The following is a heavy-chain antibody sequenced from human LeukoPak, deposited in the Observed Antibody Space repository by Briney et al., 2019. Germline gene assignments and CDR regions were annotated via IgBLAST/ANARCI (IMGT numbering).Heavy chain of an antibody. D-gene: IGHD3-22*01. CDR3: ARDPYYDSSGSTFDDAFDI. V-gene: IGHV1-69*05. J-gene: IGHJ3*02. CDR2: IIPIFGTA. Sequence: SVKVSCKASGGTFSSYAISWVQQAPGQGLEWMGGIIPIFGTANYAQKFQGRVTITTDESTSTAYMELSSLRSEDTAVYYCARDPYYDSSGSTFDDAFDIWGQGTMVTVSS. CDR1: GGTFSSYA.